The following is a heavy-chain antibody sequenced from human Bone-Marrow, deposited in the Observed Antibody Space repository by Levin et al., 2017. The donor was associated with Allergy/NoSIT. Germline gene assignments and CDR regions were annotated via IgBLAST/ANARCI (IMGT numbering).Heavy chain of an antibody. CDR2: ISGSGVTT. CDR3: AKDAPGSSRDFDY. J-gene: IGHJ4*02. Sequence: GGSLRLSCAASGFTFNNYAMTWVRQAPGKGLEWVLAISGSGVTTYYADSVKGRFTISRDNSKNTLYLQMESLRADDTAVYYCAKDAPGSSRDFDYWGQGTLVTVSS. CDR1: GFTFNNYA. D-gene: IGHD3-10*01. V-gene: IGHV3-23*01.